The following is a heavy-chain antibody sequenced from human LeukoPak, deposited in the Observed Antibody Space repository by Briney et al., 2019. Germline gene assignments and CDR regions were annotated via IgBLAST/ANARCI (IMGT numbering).Heavy chain of an antibody. V-gene: IGHV3-23*01. CDR2: ISGSGGST. CDR1: GFTFSSYA. J-gene: IGHJ4*02. D-gene: IGHD6-13*01. CDR3: ARGGSWGSFDY. Sequence: GGSLRLSCAASGFTFSSYAMSWVRQAPGKGLEWVSAISGSGGSTYYADSVKGRFTISRDNAKNSLYLQMNSLRAEDTAMYYCARGGSWGSFDYWGQGTLVTVSS.